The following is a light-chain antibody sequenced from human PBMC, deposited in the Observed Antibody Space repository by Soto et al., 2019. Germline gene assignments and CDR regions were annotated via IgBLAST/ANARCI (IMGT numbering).Light chain of an antibody. CDR1: TGAVTSGNY. CDR3: LLSYSGARLVV. J-gene: IGLJ2*01. Sequence: QAVVTREPSLTVSPGGTVTLTCGSSTGAVTSGNYPYWLQQKPGQAPRTLIYDTSNKHSWTPARFSGSLLGGNAALTLSGAQPEDEAEYYCLLSYSGARLVVFGGGTKLTVL. V-gene: IGLV7-46*01. CDR2: DTS.